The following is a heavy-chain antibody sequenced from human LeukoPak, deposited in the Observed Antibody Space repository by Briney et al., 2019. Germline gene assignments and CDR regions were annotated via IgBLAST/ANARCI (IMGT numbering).Heavy chain of an antibody. J-gene: IGHJ5*01. V-gene: IGHV3-7*03. CDR1: GFTFGNFW. CDR3: ARAYSSSWYDF. CDR2: MKGDGSHI. Sequence: GGSLRLSCAASGFTFGNFWMSWVRQAPGRGLQWVASMKGDGSHIYYVDSVKGRFTISRDNARNSLYLQMSSLRAEDTAVYYCARAYSSSWYDFWGQGTLVTVSS. D-gene: IGHD6-13*01.